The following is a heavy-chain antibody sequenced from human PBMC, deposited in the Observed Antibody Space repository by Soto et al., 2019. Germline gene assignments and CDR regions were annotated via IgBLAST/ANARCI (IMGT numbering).Heavy chain of an antibody. CDR1: GFTFSSYG. D-gene: IGHD6-13*01. Sequence: LILSCAASGFTFSSYGMHRVRQAPGKGLEWVAVISYDGSNKYYADSVKGRFTISRDNSKNTLYLQMNSLRAEDTAVYYCARGPGYSSSWYPFDYWGQGTLVTVSS. CDR2: ISYDGSNK. V-gene: IGHV3-30*03. J-gene: IGHJ4*02. CDR3: ARGPGYSSSWYPFDY.